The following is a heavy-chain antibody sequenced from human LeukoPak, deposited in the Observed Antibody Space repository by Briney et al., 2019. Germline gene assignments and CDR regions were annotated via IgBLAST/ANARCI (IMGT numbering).Heavy chain of an antibody. CDR3: ARGHGDFPVNYYFDL. V-gene: IGHV3-74*01. Sequence: GGSLRLSCAASGFTFTTYWMHWVRQAPGKGLVWVSRIKSDGTSTSYADSVEGRFTISRDNAKNTLYLQMNSLRAEDTAVYYCARGHGDFPVNYYFDLWGRGTLVTVSS. J-gene: IGHJ2*01. D-gene: IGHD4-17*01. CDR1: GFTFTTYW. CDR2: IKSDGTST.